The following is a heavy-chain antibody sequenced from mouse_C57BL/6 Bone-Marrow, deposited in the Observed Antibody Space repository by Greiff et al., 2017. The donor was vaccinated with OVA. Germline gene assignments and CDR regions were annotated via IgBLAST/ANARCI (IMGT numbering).Heavy chain of an antibody. V-gene: IGHV1-59*01. CDR3: ARGVTTVRYFDY. Sequence: LVESGAELVRPGTSVKLSCKASGYTFTSYWMHWVKQRPGQGLEWIGVIDPSDSYTNYNQKFKGKATLTVDTSSSTAYMQLSSLTSEDSAVYYCARGVTTVRYFDYWGQGTTLTVSS. CDR2: IDPSDSYT. J-gene: IGHJ2*01. D-gene: IGHD2-2*01. CDR1: GYTFTSYW.